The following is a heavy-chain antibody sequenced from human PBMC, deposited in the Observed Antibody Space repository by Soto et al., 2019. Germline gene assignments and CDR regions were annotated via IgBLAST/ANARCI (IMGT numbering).Heavy chain of an antibody. CDR3: AKGLTIFGVATLGGMDV. CDR2: ISGSGGST. J-gene: IGHJ6*02. CDR1: GFTFSSYA. V-gene: IGHV3-23*01. Sequence: GGSLRLSCTASGFTFSSYAMSWVRQAPGKGLEWVSSISGSGGSTFYADSVKGRFTISRDNSKNTLFLQMKSLRADDTAVFYCAKGLTIFGVATLGGMDVWGQGTTVTVSS. D-gene: IGHD3-3*01.